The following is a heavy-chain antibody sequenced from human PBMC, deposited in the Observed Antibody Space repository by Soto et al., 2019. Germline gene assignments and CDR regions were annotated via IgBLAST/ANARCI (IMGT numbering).Heavy chain of an antibody. D-gene: IGHD6-13*01. Sequence: GESLKISCKGSGYSFTSYWIGWVRQMPGKGLEWMGIIYPGDSDTRYSPSFQGQVTISADKSISTAYLQWSSLKASDTAMYYCARPNKQQLDYDAFDIWGQGTMVTVSS. CDR1: GYSFTSYW. CDR3: ARPNKQQLDYDAFDI. J-gene: IGHJ3*02. CDR2: IYPGDSDT. V-gene: IGHV5-51*01.